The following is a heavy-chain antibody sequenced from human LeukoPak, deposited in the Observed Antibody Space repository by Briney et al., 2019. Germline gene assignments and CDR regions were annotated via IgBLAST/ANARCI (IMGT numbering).Heavy chain of an antibody. Sequence: SETLSLTCTVSGRSISSGSYYWSWIRQPAGKGLEWIVRIYTSGSTNYNPSLKSRVTISVDTSKNQFSLKLSSVTAADTAVYYCARGSSSFVYWGQGTLVTVSS. CDR3: ARGSSSFVY. V-gene: IGHV4-61*02. D-gene: IGHD6-13*01. J-gene: IGHJ4*02. CDR2: IYTSGST. CDR1: GRSISSGSYY.